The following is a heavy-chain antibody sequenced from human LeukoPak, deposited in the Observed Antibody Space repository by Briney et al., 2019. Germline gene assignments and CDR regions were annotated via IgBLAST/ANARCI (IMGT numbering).Heavy chain of an antibody. V-gene: IGHV3-53*01. CDR1: GFSVSGHY. CDR2: LYSDGTI. Sequence: GGSLRLSCVASGFSVSGHYMSWVSLAPGKGLEWVSVLYSDGTIYYADSVRGRFTISRDHFQNTLYLQMNSLRAEDTAVFYCAKDSWSHLERPRDFDYWGQGTLVTVSS. CDR3: AKDSWSHLERPRDFDY. D-gene: IGHD1-1*01. J-gene: IGHJ4*02.